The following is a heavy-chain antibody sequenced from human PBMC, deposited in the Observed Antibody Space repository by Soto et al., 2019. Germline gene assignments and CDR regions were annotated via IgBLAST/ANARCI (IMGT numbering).Heavy chain of an antibody. CDR3: AKDQYCSGGSCYPLDAFDI. Sequence: PGGSLRLSCAASGFTFSSYAMSWVRQAPGKGLEWVSAISGSGGSTYYADSVKGRFTISRDNSKNTLYLQMNSLRAEDTAVYYCAKDQYCSGGSCYPLDAFDIWGQGTMVTVSS. V-gene: IGHV3-23*01. CDR2: ISGSGGST. D-gene: IGHD2-15*01. J-gene: IGHJ3*02. CDR1: GFTFSSYA.